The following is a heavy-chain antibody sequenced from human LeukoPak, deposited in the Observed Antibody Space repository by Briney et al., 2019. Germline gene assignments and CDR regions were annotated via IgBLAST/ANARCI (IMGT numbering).Heavy chain of an antibody. CDR1: GFTFSSYW. CDR2: ISPEGSDT. CDR3: GKTSTSCCDY. Sequence: GGSLRLSCAASGFTFSSYWMHWVRQAPGKGLVWVSRISPEGSDTSYADSVKGRFTISRDNAKNTVFLQMNSLRAEDTALYYCGKTSTSCCDYWGQGTLVTVSS. V-gene: IGHV3-74*01. J-gene: IGHJ4*02. D-gene: IGHD2-2*01.